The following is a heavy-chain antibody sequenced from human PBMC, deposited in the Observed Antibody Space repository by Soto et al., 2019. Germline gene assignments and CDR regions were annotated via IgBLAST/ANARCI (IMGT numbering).Heavy chain of an antibody. CDR1: GGTFSSYS. CDR3: ARDRNSGWSYYYYYYGMDV. D-gene: IGHD6-19*01. J-gene: IGHJ6*02. CDR2: IIPIFGTA. Sequence: GASVELSCKASGGTFSSYSISWVRQAPGQGLEWMGGIIPIFGTANYAQKFQGRVTITADESTSTAYMELSSLRSEDTAVYYCARDRNSGWSYYYYYYGMDVWGQGTTVTVSS. V-gene: IGHV1-69*13.